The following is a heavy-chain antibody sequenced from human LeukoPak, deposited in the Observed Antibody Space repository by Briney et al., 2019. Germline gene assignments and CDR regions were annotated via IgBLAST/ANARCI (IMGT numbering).Heavy chain of an antibody. CDR2: FDPEDGET. D-gene: IGHD3-10*01. CDR1: GYTLTELS. CDR3: ATHPGSGGYCYYGMDV. Sequence: RASVKVSCKVSGYTLTELSMHWVRQAPGKGLEWMGGFDPEDGETIYAQKFQGRVTMTEDTSTDTAYMELSSLRSEDTAVYYCATHPGSGGYCYYGMDVWGQGTTVTVSS. V-gene: IGHV1-24*01. J-gene: IGHJ6*02.